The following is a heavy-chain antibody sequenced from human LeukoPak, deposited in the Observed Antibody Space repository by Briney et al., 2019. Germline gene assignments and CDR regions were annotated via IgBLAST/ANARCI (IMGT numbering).Heavy chain of an antibody. CDR2: IRYDGSNK. CDR3: AKDSGISGWYDGFYI. D-gene: IGHD6-19*01. V-gene: IGHV3-30*02. CDR1: GFTFSTYA. Sequence: GGSLRLSCAASGFTFSTYAMHWVRQAPGKGVERVAFIRYDGSNKYYADFVKGRFTISRDKTKNTLYMQMNRQGAEDTAVYFCAKDSGISGWYDGFYIWRRGTVITVSS. J-gene: IGHJ3*02.